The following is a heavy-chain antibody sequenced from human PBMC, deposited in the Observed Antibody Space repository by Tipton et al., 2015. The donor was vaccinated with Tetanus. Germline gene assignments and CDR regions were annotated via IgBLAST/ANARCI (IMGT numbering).Heavy chain of an antibody. V-gene: IGHV4-59*01. CDR2: IYSSGSA. D-gene: IGHD3-10*01. CDR3: AGSQSWFAFDI. J-gene: IGHJ3*02. CDR1: DGSSRNYY. Sequence: TLSLTCSVSDGSSRNYYWSWIRQPPGKGLEWIGNIYSSGSANYNPPLRSRFTISVAASKDRFSLKLISVTPADTAVYYCAGSQSWFAFDIWGQGTSVTVSS.